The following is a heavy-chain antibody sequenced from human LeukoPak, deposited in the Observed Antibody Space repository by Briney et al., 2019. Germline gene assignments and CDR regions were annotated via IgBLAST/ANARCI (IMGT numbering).Heavy chain of an antibody. D-gene: IGHD6-13*01. Sequence: GGSLRLSCAASGFTFSSYAMHWVRQAPGKGLEWVAVISYDGSNKYYADSVKGRFTISRDSSKNTLYLQMNSPRAEHTAVYYCARDPSSSWYFDYGGQGTLVTVSS. CDR1: GFTFSSYA. J-gene: IGHJ4*02. V-gene: IGHV3-30*04. CDR3: ARDPSSSWYFDY. CDR2: ISYDGSNK.